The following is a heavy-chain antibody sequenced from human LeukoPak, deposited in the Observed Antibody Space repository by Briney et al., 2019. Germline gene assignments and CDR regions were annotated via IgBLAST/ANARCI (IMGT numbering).Heavy chain of an antibody. CDR3: ARDRYCSGGSCYSNYYGMDV. Sequence: ASVKVSCKASGYTFTSYDINWVRQATGQGLEWMGWMNPNSGNTGYAQKFQGRVTMTRNTSISTAYMELSSLRSEDTAVYYCARDRYCSGGSCYSNYYGMDVWGQGTTVTVSS. CDR1: GYTFTSYD. CDR2: MNPNSGNT. V-gene: IGHV1-8*01. D-gene: IGHD2-15*01. J-gene: IGHJ6*02.